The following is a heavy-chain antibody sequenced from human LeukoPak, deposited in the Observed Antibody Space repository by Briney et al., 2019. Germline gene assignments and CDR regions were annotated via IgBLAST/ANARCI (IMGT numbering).Heavy chain of an antibody. CDR1: GYTFTSYG. CDR3: AREGTTVVPPPLRIYYYYYMDV. CDR2: ISAYNGNT. D-gene: IGHD4-23*01. J-gene: IGHJ6*03. Sequence: GASVKVSCKASGYTFTSYGISWVRQAPGQGLEWMGWISAYNGNTNYAQKLQGRVTMTTDTSTSTAYMELRSLRSDDTAVYYCAREGTTVVPPPLRIYYYYYMDVWGKGTTVTVSS. V-gene: IGHV1-18*01.